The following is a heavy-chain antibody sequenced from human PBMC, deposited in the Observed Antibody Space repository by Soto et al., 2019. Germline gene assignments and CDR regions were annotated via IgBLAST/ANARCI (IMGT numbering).Heavy chain of an antibody. V-gene: IGHV3-9*01. CDR3: AKDYYYDSSGYYNY. CDR1: GFTFDDYA. CDR2: ISWNSGSI. J-gene: IGHJ4*02. Sequence: GGSLRLSCAASGFTFDDYAMHWVRQAPGKGLEWVSGISWNSGSIGYADSVKGRFTISRDNAKNSLYLQMNSLRAEDTALYYCAKDYYYDSSGYYNYWGQGTLVNVS. D-gene: IGHD3-22*01.